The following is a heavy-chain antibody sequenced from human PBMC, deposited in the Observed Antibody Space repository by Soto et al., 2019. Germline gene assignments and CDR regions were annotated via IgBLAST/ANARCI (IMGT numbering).Heavy chain of an antibody. CDR2: IYYSGST. V-gene: IGHV4-39*01. J-gene: IGHJ5*02. CDR1: GGSISSSSFH. D-gene: IGHD6-13*01. Sequence: QLQLQESGPGLVKPSETLSLTCTVSGGSISSSSFHWGWIRQPPGKGLEWIGSIYYSGSTYYSPSLKGCVPISVDTSKIQFSLKLSSVTAADTGVYYCARRERAAGTDWWFDPWGQGTLVTVSS. CDR3: ARRERAAGTDWWFDP.